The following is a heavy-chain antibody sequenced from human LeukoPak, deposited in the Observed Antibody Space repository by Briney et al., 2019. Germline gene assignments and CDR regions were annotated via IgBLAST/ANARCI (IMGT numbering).Heavy chain of an antibody. CDR2: ISYDGSNK. D-gene: IGHD5-24*01. J-gene: IGHJ4*02. CDR1: GFTFSSYG. Sequence: PGGSLRLSCAASGFTFSSYGMHWVRQAPGKGLEWVAVISYDGSNKYYADSVKGRFTISRDNSKNTLYLQMNSLRAEDTAVYYCAKGDGYSDWGQGTLVTVSS. CDR3: AKGDGYSD. V-gene: IGHV3-30*18.